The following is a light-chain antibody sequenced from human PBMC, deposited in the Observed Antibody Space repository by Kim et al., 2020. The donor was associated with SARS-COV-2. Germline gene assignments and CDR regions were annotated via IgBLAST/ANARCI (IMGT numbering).Light chain of an antibody. CDR2: GAS. CDR1: QGIRNR. Sequence: AAVGDRVTITWRASQGIRNRLAWYQQRPGKAPILLVYGASTLQSGVSSRFSGSGSGTDFTLTISSLQPEDFATYYCQQANSFPITFGQGTRLEIK. CDR3: QQANSFPIT. J-gene: IGKJ5*01. V-gene: IGKV1-12*01.